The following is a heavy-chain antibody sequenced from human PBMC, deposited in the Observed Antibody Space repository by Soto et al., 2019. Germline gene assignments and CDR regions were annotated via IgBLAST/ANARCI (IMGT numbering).Heavy chain of an antibody. CDR1: GGSISSSNW. Sequence: PSETLSLTCAVSGGSISSSNWWSWVRQPPGKGLEWIGEIYHSGSTNYNPSLKSRVTISVDKSKNQFSLKLSSVTAADTAVYYCAGTRGSPDLFDYWGQGTLVTVSS. D-gene: IGHD1-26*01. CDR3: AGTRGSPDLFDY. V-gene: IGHV4-4*02. CDR2: IYHSGST. J-gene: IGHJ4*02.